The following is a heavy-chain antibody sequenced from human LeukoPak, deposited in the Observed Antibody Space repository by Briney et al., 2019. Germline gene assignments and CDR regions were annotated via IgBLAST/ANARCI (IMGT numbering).Heavy chain of an antibody. CDR1: GFTFSSYA. CDR3: AKDSNRYFDYFDY. V-gene: IGHV3-23*01. Sequence: GGSLRLSCAASGFTFSSYAMSWVRQAPGKGLEWVSAISGSGGSTYYADSGKGRFTISRDNSKNTLYLQMNSLRAEDTAVYYCAKDSNRYFDYFDYWGQGTLVTVSS. J-gene: IGHJ4*02. CDR2: ISGSGGST. D-gene: IGHD3-9*01.